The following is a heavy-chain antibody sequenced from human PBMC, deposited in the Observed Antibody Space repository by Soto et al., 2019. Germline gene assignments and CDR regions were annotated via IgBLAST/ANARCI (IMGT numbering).Heavy chain of an antibody. CDR2: IYYSGST. CDR3: ARDRYDSSGHYYFDY. V-gene: IGHV4-59*01. CDR1: GGSISSYY. D-gene: IGHD3-22*01. J-gene: IGHJ4*02. Sequence: QVQLQESGPGLVKPSETLSLTCTVSGGSISSYYWNWIRQPPGKGLEWIGYIYYSGSTNYNPSLKSRVTISVDASKNQFSLKLTSVTAADTAMYYCARDRYDSSGHYYFDYWGQGTLVTVSS.